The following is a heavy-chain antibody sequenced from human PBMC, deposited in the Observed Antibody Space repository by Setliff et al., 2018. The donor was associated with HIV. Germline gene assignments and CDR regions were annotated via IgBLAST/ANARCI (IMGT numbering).Heavy chain of an antibody. CDR3: ARHRVGYSGYAIPILDY. CDR2: IIPIFGTA. D-gene: IGHD5-12*01. Sequence: SVKVSCKTSGDTLSSYAITWVRQAPGQGLEWMGRIIPIFGTADYAQKFQGRVTLTADESTSIAYMELSRLSSDDTVVYYCARHRVGYSGYAIPILDYWGQGVLVTVSS. CDR1: GDTLSSYA. V-gene: IGHV1-69*13. J-gene: IGHJ4*02.